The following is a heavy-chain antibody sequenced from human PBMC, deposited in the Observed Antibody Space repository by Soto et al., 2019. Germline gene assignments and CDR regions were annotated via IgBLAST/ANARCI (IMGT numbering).Heavy chain of an antibody. D-gene: IGHD2-2*02. J-gene: IGHJ4*02. CDR1: GGSFTDTTYY. CDR3: ARHAINSYKDFDY. CDR2: IYYSGRT. V-gene: IGHV4-39*01. Sequence: SETLSLTCTVSGGSFTDTTYYWGWVRQPPGEGLEWIGSIYYSGRTYYNPSLTSRVSMSVDTSKSQTSLRVSSVTAADTAVYFCARHAINSYKDFDYWGQGILVTVSS.